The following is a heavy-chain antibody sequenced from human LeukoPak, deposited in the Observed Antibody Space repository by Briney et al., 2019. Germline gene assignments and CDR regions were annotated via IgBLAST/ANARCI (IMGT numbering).Heavy chain of an antibody. J-gene: IGHJ2*01. V-gene: IGHV4-59*01. Sequence: SETLSLTCAVSGASISSYYWGWIRQPPGKGLEWIGYIFNTGSANYNPSLTSRVTISIDTSKNQFSLKLTSVTAADTAVYYCARDNALRNWYFDLWGRGTLATVSS. CDR1: GASISSYY. CDR2: IFNTGSA. CDR3: ARDNALRNWYFDL.